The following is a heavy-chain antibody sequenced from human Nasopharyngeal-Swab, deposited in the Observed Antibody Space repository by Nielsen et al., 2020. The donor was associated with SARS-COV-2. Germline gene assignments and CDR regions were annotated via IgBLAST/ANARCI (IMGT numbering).Heavy chain of an antibody. CDR2: ISGSGGDT. CDR3: AKDGSSSPTY. D-gene: IGHD6-13*01. CDR1: GFSFSTYA. Sequence: GESLKISCAASGFSFSTYATSWVRQAPGKGLEWVSAISGSGGDTYYADSVKGRFTISRDNSKNTLYLRMNSLRAEDTAVYYCAKDGSSSPTYWGQGTLVTVSS. V-gene: IGHV3-23*01. J-gene: IGHJ4*02.